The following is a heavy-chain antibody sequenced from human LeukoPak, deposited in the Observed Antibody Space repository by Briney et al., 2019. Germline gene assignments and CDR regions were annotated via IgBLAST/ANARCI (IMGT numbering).Heavy chain of an antibody. CDR3: ARPSSGYYYPFDY. CDR2: IYYSGST. CDR1: GGSISSSSNY. D-gene: IGHD3-22*01. Sequence: SETLSLTCTVSGGSISSSSNYWGWIRQPPGKGLEWIGSIYYSGSTYYNPSLTSRVTISVDTSKNQFSLRLSSVTAADTAVYYCARPSSGYYYPFDYWGQGTLVTVSS. V-gene: IGHV4-39*01. J-gene: IGHJ4*02.